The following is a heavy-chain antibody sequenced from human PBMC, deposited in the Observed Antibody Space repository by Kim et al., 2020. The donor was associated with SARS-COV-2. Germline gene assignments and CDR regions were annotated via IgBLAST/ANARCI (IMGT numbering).Heavy chain of an antibody. CDR3: ASWDYSDNAGLVH. CDR2: FFRSGST. V-gene: IGHV4-59*13. CDR1: GAPISSYY. D-gene: IGHD4-4*01. Sequence: SETLSLTCTVSGAPISSYYWVWVRQPPGKGLEWMATFFRSGSTSSNPSLQSRVTISADTSNHQFSLQLSSVTAADPAVYYCASWDYSDNAGLVHWGQGTLVTVSS. J-gene: IGHJ4*02.